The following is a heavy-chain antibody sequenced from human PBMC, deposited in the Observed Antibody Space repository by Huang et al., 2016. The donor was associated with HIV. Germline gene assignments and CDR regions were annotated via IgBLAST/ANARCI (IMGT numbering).Heavy chain of an antibody. D-gene: IGHD1-1*01. CDR2: ITGDSDRV. V-gene: IGHV3-9*01. CDR3: AHLPEPSSPWTDY. CDR1: GFTFDDFS. Sequence: EVHLVESGGGLVQPGRSLRLSFGAPGFTFDDFSMHWVRQRPGKGLEYVSGITGDSDRVFYAASVKGRFTISRDNAKNSLYLQMNSLRVEDTALYYCAHLPEPSSPWTDYWGQGTLVTVSS. J-gene: IGHJ4*02.